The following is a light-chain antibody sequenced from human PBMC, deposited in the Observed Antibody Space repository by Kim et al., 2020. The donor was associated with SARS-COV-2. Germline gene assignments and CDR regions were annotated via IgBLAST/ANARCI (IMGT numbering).Light chain of an antibody. CDR3: NSRDSSGNHWV. V-gene: IGLV3-19*01. CDR1: SLRSYY. Sequence: SALTQAPAVSVALGQTVRITCHGDSLRSYYASWYQQKPGQAPVLVIYGKNNRPSGIPDRFSGSSSGNTASLTITGAQAEDEADYYCNSRDSSGNHWVFGGGTKLTVL. CDR2: GKN. J-gene: IGLJ3*02.